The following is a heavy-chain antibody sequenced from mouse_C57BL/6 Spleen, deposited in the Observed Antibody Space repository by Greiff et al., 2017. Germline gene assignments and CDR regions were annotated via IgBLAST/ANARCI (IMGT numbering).Heavy chain of an antibody. D-gene: IGHD2-4*01. CDR1: GYTFTSYW. Sequence: QVQLKQPGAELVKPGASVKLSCKASGYTFTSYWMQWVKQRPGQGLEWIGEIDPSDSYTNYNQKFKGKATLTVDTSSSTAYMQLSSLTSEDSAVYYCARKGIYYDYPPFAYWGQGTQVTVSA. CDR3: ARKGIYYDYPPFAY. CDR2: IDPSDSYT. J-gene: IGHJ3*01. V-gene: IGHV1-50*01.